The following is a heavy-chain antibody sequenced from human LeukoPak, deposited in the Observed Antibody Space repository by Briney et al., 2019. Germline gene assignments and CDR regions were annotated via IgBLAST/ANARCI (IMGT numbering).Heavy chain of an antibody. CDR2: IYYSGST. CDR1: GGSISNYY. Sequence: PSETLSLTCTVSGGSISNYYWIWIRQPPGKGLEWIGYIYYSGSTNYNPSLKSRVTISVDTSKNQFSLKLSSVTAADTVGYYCARNRGVCSGGSRYSYWFDPWGQGTLVTVSS. V-gene: IGHV4-59*01. CDR3: ARNRGVCSGGSRYSYWFDP. D-gene: IGHD2-15*01. J-gene: IGHJ5*02.